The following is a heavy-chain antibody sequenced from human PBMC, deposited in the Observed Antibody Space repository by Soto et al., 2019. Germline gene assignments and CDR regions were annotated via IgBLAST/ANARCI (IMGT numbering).Heavy chain of an antibody. CDR3: ARIGSAAPPDHYYYGMDV. Sequence: GESLKISCKGSGYSFTSYWIGWVRQMPGKGLEWMGIIYPGDSDTRYSPSFQGQVTISADKSISTAYLQWSSLKASDTAMYYCARIGSAAPPDHYYYGMDVWGQGTTVTVSS. V-gene: IGHV5-51*01. D-gene: IGHD3-10*01. J-gene: IGHJ6*02. CDR1: GYSFTSYW. CDR2: IYPGDSDT.